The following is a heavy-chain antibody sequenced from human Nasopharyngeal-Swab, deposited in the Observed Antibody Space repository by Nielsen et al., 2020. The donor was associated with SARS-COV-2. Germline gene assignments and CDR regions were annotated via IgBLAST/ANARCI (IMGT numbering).Heavy chain of an antibody. V-gene: IGHV3-23*01. D-gene: IGHD2/OR15-2a*01. J-gene: IGHJ4*02. Sequence: GESLKISCVASGYSFRTYGMSWVRQAPGKGLEWGAAIGGSGDISGSGGNTYYADSVKGRFTISSDNSKNTLSLQMNSLRAEDTAIYYCAKDLRGPYFFWGQGTLVTVSS. CDR1: GYSFRTYG. CDR3: AKDLRGPYFF. CDR2: IGGSGDISGSGGNT.